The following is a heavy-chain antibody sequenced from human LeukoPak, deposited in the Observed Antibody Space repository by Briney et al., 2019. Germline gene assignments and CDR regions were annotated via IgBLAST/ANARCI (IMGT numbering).Heavy chain of an antibody. D-gene: IGHD4-23*01. CDR2: IYHTGTT. V-gene: IGHV4-4*02. CDR3: AAWGVDYGGNFDYSDY. Sequence: SETLSFTCTLSRGSIMTTHWWSWVRQPPGKGLEWIGEIYHTGTTNYSPSLKSRLTISVDQSRNQFSLRLSSVTAADTATYYCAAWGVDYGGNFDYSDYWGQGILVTVSS. J-gene: IGHJ4*02. CDR1: RGSIMTTHW.